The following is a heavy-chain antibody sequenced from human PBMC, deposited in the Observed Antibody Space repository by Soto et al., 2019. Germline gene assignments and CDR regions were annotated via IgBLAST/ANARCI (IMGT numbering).Heavy chain of an antibody. CDR2: ISNNGNTI. CDR3: ASGYCSGTSCYIINYFDY. J-gene: IGHJ4*02. CDR1: GFTFSSYE. D-gene: IGHD2-2*01. V-gene: IGHV3-48*03. Sequence: GGSLRLSCAASGFTFSSYEMNWVRQAPGKGLEWVSYISNNGNTIYYADSVKGRFTISRDNAKNSLYLQMNSLRAEDTAVYYCASGYCSGTSCYIINYFDYWGQGALVTVSS.